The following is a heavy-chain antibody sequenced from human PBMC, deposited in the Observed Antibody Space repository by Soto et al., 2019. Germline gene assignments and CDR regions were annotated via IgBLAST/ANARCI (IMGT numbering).Heavy chain of an antibody. CDR3: ARDLGSGSYPNWFDP. J-gene: IGHJ5*02. D-gene: IGHD3-10*01. CDR1: CGSIISYY. CDR2: IYYSGNT. Sequence: PSETLSLTCTFSCGSIISYYWSWIRQPPGKGLEWIGYIYYSGNTNYNPSLKSRVTISVDTSKNQFSLKLSSVTAADTAVYYCARDLGSGSYPNWFDPWGQGTLVTVSS. V-gene: IGHV4-59*01.